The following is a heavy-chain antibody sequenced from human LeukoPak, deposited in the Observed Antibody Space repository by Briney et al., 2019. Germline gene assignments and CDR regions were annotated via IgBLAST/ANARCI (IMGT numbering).Heavy chain of an antibody. CDR2: INHSGST. D-gene: IGHD6-19*01. V-gene: IGHV4-34*01. J-gene: IGHJ4*02. CDR3: ARGGGSSGWVDY. CDR1: GGSFSGYY. Sequence: SETLSLTCAVYGGSFSGYYWSWIRQPPGKGLEWIGEINHSGSTNYNPSLKSRVTISVDTSKNQFSLKLGSVTAADTAVYYCARGGGSSGWVDYWGQGTLVTVSS.